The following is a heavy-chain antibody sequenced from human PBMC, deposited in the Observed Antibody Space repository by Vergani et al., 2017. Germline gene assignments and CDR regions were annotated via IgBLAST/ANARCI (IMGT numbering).Heavy chain of an antibody. J-gene: IGHJ4*02. CDR2: IWYDGSNK. D-gene: IGHD4-17*01. V-gene: IGHV3-33*06. CDR3: AKDGRENSDYGYFDY. CDR1: GFRFSCYG. Sequence: QVQLVESGGGVVQPGRSLRLSCAASGFRFSCYGMNWVRQAPGKGLEWVAVIWYDGSNKYYADSVKGRFTISRDNSQNTVNLQMNSLRVDDTAVYYCAKDGRENSDYGYFDYWGQGTLVTVSS.